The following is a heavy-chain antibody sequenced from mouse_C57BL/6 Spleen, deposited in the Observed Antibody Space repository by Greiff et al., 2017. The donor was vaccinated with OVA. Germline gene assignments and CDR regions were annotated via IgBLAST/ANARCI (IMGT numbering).Heavy chain of an antibody. CDR3: AKSDLSYGYAMDY. CDR1: GFSLTSYG. D-gene: IGHD1-1*02. CDR2: IWRGGST. J-gene: IGHJ4*01. Sequence: QVQLKESGPGLVQPSQSLSITCTVSGFSLTSYGVHWVRQSPGKGLEWLGLIWRGGSTDYNEAFMTRLSITKDNSKSQVFFKMNSLQADDTAIYDCAKSDLSYGYAMDYWGQGTSVTVSS. V-gene: IGHV2-5*01.